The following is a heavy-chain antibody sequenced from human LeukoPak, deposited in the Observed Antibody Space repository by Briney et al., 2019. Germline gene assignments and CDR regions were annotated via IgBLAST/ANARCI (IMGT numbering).Heavy chain of an antibody. Sequence: ASGQVSCHASGGTFRIYAIRWVGPAPGQGLEWMGGINPIFGTANYSQKFQGRGTITADESTSTAYMELSSLRSEDTAVYYCARSLRSGSYYNVLAGGGQGTLVTVSS. CDR1: GGTFRIYA. CDR3: ARSLRSGSYYNVLAG. D-gene: IGHD3-10*02. CDR2: INPIFGTA. V-gene: IGHV1-69*13. J-gene: IGHJ4*02.